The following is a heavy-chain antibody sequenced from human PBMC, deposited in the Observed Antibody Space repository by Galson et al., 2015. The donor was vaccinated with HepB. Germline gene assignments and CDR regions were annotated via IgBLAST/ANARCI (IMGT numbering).Heavy chain of an antibody. CDR2: INTNTGNP. CDR1: GYTFTSYA. V-gene: IGHV7-4-1*01. J-gene: IGHJ6*02. Sequence: SVKVSCKASGYTFTSYAMNWVRQAPGQGLEWMGWINTNTGNPTYAQGFTGRFVFSLDASVSTAYLQICSLKAEDTAVYYCATGGSYYDSSGYVSYYGMDVWGQGTTVTVSS. CDR3: ATGGSYYDSSGYVSYYGMDV. D-gene: IGHD3-22*01.